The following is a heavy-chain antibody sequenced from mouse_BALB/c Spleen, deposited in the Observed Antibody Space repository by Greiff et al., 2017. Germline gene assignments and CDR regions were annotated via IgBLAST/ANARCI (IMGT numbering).Heavy chain of an antibody. CDR3: ASYDGYYDAMDY. D-gene: IGHD2-3*01. Sequence: EVQLHQSGPELVKPGASVKMSCKASGYTFTDYYMDWVKQSHGESFEWIGRVNPYNGGTSYNQKFKGKATLTVDKSSSTAYMELNSLTSEDSAVYYCASYDGYYDAMDYWGQGTSVTVSS. CDR1: GYTFTDYY. J-gene: IGHJ4*01. V-gene: IGHV1-19*01. CDR2: VNPYNGGT.